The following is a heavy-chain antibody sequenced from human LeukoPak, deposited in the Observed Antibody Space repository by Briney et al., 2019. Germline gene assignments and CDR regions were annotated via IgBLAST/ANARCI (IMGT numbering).Heavy chain of an antibody. J-gene: IGHJ6*02. Sequence: ASVKVSCKASGGTLSSYAISWVRQAPGQGLEWMGGIIPKFGAASYAQKFQGRVTITADESTSTAYMELSSLRAEDTAVYYCARGLLYGDYPYYYYYGMDVWGQGTTVTVSS. CDR1: GGTLSSYA. V-gene: IGHV1-69*13. CDR2: IIPKFGAA. D-gene: IGHD4-17*01. CDR3: ARGLLYGDYPYYYYYGMDV.